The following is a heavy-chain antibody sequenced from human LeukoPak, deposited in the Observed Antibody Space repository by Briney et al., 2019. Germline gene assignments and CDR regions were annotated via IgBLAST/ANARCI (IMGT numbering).Heavy chain of an antibody. J-gene: IGHJ4*02. V-gene: IGHV1-2*02. D-gene: IGHD2-15*01. CDR2: INPNSGGT. CDR3: ARSCSGGSCYQY. CDR1: GYTFTGYY. Sequence: ASVTVSCKASGYTFTGYYMHWVRQAPGQGLEWMGWINPNSGGTNYAQKFQGRVTMTRDTSISTAYMELSRLRSDDTAVYYCARSCSGGSCYQYWGQGTLVTVSS.